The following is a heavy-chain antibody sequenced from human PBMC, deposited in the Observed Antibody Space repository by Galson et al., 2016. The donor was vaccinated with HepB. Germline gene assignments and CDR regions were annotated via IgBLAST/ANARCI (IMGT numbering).Heavy chain of an antibody. Sequence: SETLSLTCAVSGVSLSDFRYFWTWVRQPPGKDLEWIGSGHNTGTTYYNQPLERRATVSIDTTKKQLSLKVRSVTAADTAVYFCVRQQRRNSYILKSFDVWGRGTLVTVSS. D-gene: IGHD2-21*01. V-gene: IGHV4-39*01. CDR1: GVSLSDFRYF. CDR3: VRQQRRNSYILKSFDV. J-gene: IGHJ2*01. CDR2: GHNTGTT.